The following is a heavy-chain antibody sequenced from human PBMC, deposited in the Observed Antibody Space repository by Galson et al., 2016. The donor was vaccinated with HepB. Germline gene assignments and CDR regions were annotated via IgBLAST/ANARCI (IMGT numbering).Heavy chain of an antibody. D-gene: IGHD3-3*01. CDR1: GNSIRTSSYL. CDR2: TYYTGST. Sequence: ETLSLTCSVSGNSIRTSSYLWVWIRQPPGKGLEWLTSTYYTGSTSYDPSLRSRITISVGTSNNQFSLKLSSVTAADTAVYYCARLKSGYHHGLDVWGKGTPVIVSS. J-gene: IGHJ6*04. V-gene: IGHV4-39*01. CDR3: ARLKSGYHHGLDV.